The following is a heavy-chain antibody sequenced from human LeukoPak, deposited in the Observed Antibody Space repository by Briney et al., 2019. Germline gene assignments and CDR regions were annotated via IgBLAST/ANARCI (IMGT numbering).Heavy chain of an antibody. D-gene: IGHD6-13*01. Sequence: PSETRSLTCTVSGGSISSSSYYWGWIRQPPGKGLEWIGSIYYSGSTYYNPSLKSRVTISVDTSKNQFSLKLSSVTAADTAVYYCASPIAAGDDAFDIWGQGTMVTVSS. CDR3: ASPIAAGDDAFDI. V-gene: IGHV4-39*01. CDR1: GGSISSSSYY. J-gene: IGHJ3*02. CDR2: IYYSGST.